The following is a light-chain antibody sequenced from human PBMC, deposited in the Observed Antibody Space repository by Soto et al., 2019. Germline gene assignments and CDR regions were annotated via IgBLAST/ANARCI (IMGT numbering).Light chain of an antibody. Sequence: QSALTQPASGSGSPGQSITISCPGTSGDVGGYNYVSWYQQHPGKAPKLMIYDVSNRPSGVSNRFSGSKSGNTASLTISGLQAEDEADYYCSSYTGSSTYVFGTGTKVTVL. CDR3: SSYTGSSTYV. V-gene: IGLV2-14*01. J-gene: IGLJ1*01. CDR2: DVS. CDR1: SGDVGGYNY.